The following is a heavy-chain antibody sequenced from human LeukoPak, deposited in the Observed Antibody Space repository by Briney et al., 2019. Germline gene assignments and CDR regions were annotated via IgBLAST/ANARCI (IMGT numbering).Heavy chain of an antibody. J-gene: IGHJ4*02. CDR3: AKLARDCSSTSCYISY. Sequence: GGSLRLSCAASGFTFSSYAMNWVRQAPGKGLEWVSAISGSGGSTYYADSVKGRFTISRDNSKNTLYLQMNSLRAEDTAVYYCAKLARDCSSTSCYISYWGQGTLVTVSS. CDR1: GFTFSSYA. D-gene: IGHD2-2*02. CDR2: ISGSGGST. V-gene: IGHV3-23*01.